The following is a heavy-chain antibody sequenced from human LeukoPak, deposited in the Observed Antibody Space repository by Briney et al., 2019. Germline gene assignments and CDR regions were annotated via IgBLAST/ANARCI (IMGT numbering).Heavy chain of an antibody. D-gene: IGHD6-13*01. CDR1: GGTFSSYA. CDR2: IIPILGIA. J-gene: IGHJ4*02. V-gene: IGHV1-69*04. CDR3: ARVWGIAAADY. Sequence: GASVKVSCKASGGTFSSYAISWVRQAPGQGLEWMGRIIPILGIANYAQKFQGRVTITRNTSISTAYMELSSLRSEDTAVYYCARVWGIAAADYWGQGTLVTVSS.